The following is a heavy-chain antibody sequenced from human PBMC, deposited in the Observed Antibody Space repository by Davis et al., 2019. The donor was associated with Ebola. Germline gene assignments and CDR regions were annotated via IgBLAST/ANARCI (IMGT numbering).Heavy chain of an antibody. J-gene: IGHJ5*02. D-gene: IGHD3-22*01. Sequence: SGPTLVKPTQTLTLTCTFSGFSLSTTGMCVNWIRQPPGKALEWLARIDWDDDKYYSTSLKTRLTISKDTSKNQVVLTMTNVDPVDTATYYCVRGFLDSSGQRFDPWGQGTLVTVSS. CDR3: VRGFLDSSGQRFDP. CDR1: GFSLSTTGMC. V-gene: IGHV2-70*11. CDR2: IDWDDDK.